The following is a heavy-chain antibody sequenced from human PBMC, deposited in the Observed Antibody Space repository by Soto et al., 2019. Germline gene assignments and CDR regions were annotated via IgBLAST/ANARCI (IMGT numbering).Heavy chain of an antibody. CDR3: SRFIMVGGWFDPNYYHGLDV. V-gene: IGHV1-18*01. Sequence: QVQLVQSGAEVKKPGASVTVSCKTSGYTFSNYGINWVRQAPGQGREWMGWISGYNGNTNYAQTVQGRVTMTTDTSTGTVYMELRSLKSDATAIYYCSRFIMVGGWFDPNYYHGLDVWGQGTTVTVSS. D-gene: IGHD6-19*01. J-gene: IGHJ6*02. CDR1: GYTFSNYG. CDR2: ISGYNGNT.